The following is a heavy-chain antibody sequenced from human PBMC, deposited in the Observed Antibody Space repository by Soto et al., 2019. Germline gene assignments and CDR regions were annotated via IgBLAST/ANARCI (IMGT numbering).Heavy chain of an antibody. CDR3: AKAPGYSSGWYQTVGDY. CDR2: ISGSGGST. CDR1: GFTFNSYA. J-gene: IGHJ4*02. V-gene: IGHV3-23*01. D-gene: IGHD6-19*01. Sequence: EVQLLESGGGLVQPGGSLRLSCAASGFTFNSYAMSWVRQAPGKGLEWVSAISGSGGSTYYADSVKGRFTISRDNSKNTLYLQMNSLRAEDTAVYYCAKAPGYSSGWYQTVGDYWGQGTLVTVSS.